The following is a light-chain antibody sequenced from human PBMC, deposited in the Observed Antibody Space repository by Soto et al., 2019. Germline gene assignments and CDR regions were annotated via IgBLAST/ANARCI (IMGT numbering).Light chain of an antibody. Sequence: ITCQASQSISTYLAWYQQKPGKAPKLLIYKASSLESGVPSRFSGSGSGTEFTLTISSLQPDDFATYYCQQFNTSPWTFGQGTKVDI. CDR3: QQFNTSPWT. CDR1: QSISTY. J-gene: IGKJ1*01. V-gene: IGKV1-5*03. CDR2: KAS.